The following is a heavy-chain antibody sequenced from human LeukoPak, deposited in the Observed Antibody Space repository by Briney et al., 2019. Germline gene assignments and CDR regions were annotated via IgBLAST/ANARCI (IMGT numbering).Heavy chain of an antibody. D-gene: IGHD5-12*01. J-gene: IGHJ4*02. CDR3: AKGFSGYDFGLFDY. CDR1: GFTFDDYA. CDR2: ISWNSGSI. Sequence: PGRSLRLSCAASGFTFDDYAMHWVRQAPGKGLEWVSGISWNSGSIGYADSVRGRFTISRDNAKNSLYPQMNSLRAEDTALYYCAKGFSGYDFGLFDYWGQGTLVTVSS. V-gene: IGHV3-9*01.